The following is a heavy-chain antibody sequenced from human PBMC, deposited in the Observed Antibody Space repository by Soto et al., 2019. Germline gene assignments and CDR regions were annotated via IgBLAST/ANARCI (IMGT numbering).Heavy chain of an antibody. J-gene: IGHJ4*02. Sequence: QVHLVQYGAEVKKPVASVKVSCKGSGYAFTTYGITWVRQAPGQGLEWMGWISAHNGNTNYAQKLQGRVTVTRDTSTSTAYMELRSLRSDDTAVYYCARGRYGDYWGQGALVTVSS. V-gene: IGHV1-18*01. D-gene: IGHD1-1*01. CDR1: GYAFTTYG. CDR2: ISAHNGNT. CDR3: ARGRYGDY.